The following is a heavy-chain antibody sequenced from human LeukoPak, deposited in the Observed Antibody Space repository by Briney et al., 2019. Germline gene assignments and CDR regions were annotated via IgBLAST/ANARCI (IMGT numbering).Heavy chain of an antibody. Sequence: PGGSLRLSCAASGFTFSSYSMNWVRQAPGKGLEWVSSISSSSSSYIYYADSVKGRFTISRDNAKNSLYLQMNSLRAEDTAVYYCARDEVPVTTGFDYWGQGTLVTVSS. CDR3: ARDEVPVTTGFDY. J-gene: IGHJ4*02. CDR1: GFTFSSYS. D-gene: IGHD4-17*01. CDR2: ISSSSSSYI. V-gene: IGHV3-21*01.